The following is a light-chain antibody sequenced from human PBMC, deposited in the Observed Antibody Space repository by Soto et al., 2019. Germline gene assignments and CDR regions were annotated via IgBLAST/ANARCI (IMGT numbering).Light chain of an antibody. CDR2: AAS. Sequence: DIQMTQSPSSLSASVGDRVTITCRASQTVSTSVNWYQQKPGKDPNLLIYAASSLQSGVPSRFSGRGSGTDFTLIISSLQPEDFATYYCQQSYSTPVTFGQGTRLEIK. V-gene: IGKV1-39*01. CDR3: QQSYSTPVT. J-gene: IGKJ5*01. CDR1: QTVSTS.